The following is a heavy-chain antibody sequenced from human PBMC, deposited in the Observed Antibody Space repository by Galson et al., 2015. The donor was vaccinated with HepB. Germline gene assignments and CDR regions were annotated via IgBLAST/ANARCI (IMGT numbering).Heavy chain of an antibody. CDR2: ISYDGSNK. CDR3: ARDRKTLFWSGPIGV. D-gene: IGHD3-3*01. CDR1: GFTFSSYA. J-gene: IGHJ4*02. V-gene: IGHV3-30-3*01. Sequence: SLRLSCAASGFTFSSYAMHWVRQAPGKGLEWVAVISYDGSNKYYADSVKGRFTISRDNSKNTLYLQMNSLRAEDTAVYYCARDRKTLFWSGPIGVWGQGTLVTVSS.